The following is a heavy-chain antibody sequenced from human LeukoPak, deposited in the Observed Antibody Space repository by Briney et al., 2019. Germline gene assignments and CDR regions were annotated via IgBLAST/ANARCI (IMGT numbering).Heavy chain of an antibody. Sequence: SETLSLTCTVSGGSISSYYWSWIRQPPGKGLEWIGYIYYSGSTNYNPSLKSRLTISVDTSKNQFSLKLSSVTAADTAVYYCARDRGDYDFWSGYDYWGQGTLVTVSS. D-gene: IGHD3-3*01. CDR1: GGSISSYY. CDR2: IYYSGST. CDR3: ARDRGDYDFWSGYDY. V-gene: IGHV4-59*01. J-gene: IGHJ4*02.